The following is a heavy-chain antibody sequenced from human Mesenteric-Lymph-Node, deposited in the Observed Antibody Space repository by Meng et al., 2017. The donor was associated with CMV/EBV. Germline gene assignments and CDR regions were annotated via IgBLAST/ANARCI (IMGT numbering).Heavy chain of an antibody. Sequence: ASVKVSCKASGYTFTSYYMHWVRQAPGQGLEWMGWINPNSGGTNYAQKFQGRVTMTRDTSISTAYMELSRLRSDDTAVYYCAKLPKTFYDVLTGYSPAGYFDYWGQGILVTVSS. D-gene: IGHD3-9*01. J-gene: IGHJ4*02. CDR2: INPNSGGT. CDR3: AKLPKTFYDVLTGYSPAGYFDY. CDR1: GYTFTSYY. V-gene: IGHV1-2*02.